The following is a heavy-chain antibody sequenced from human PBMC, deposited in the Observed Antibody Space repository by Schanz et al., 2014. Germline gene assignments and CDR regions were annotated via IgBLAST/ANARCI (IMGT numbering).Heavy chain of an antibody. CDR1: GFSFSGYG. D-gene: IGHD4-17*01. CDR2: IRFDASAK. Sequence: QVQLVESGGGVVQPGGSLRLSCAASGFSFSGYGMHWVRQAPGKGLEWVAYIRFDASAKYYGDSVEGRFTISRDNSKNTLYLQMNSLRAEDTALYFCAKDPHKDYGGKPQAFDIWGQGTMVTVSS. CDR3: AKDPHKDYGGKPQAFDI. V-gene: IGHV3-30*02. J-gene: IGHJ3*02.